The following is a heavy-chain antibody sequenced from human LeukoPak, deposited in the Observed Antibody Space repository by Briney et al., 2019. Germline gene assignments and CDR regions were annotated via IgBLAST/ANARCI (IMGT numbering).Heavy chain of an antibody. V-gene: IGHV3-48*03. CDR1: GFTFSSYE. CDR3: ALRVGEGLRYFGWPHYFDY. Sequence: GGSLRLSCAASGFTFSSYEMNWVRQAPGKGLEWVSYISSSGSTIYYADSVKGRFTISRDNAKNSLYLQMNSLRAEDTAVYYCALRVGEGLRYFGWPHYFDYWGQGTLVTVSS. J-gene: IGHJ4*02. CDR2: ISSSGSTI. D-gene: IGHD3-9*01.